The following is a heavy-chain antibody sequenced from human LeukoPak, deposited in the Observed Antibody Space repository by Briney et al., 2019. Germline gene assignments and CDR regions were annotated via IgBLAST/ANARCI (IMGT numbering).Heavy chain of an antibody. D-gene: IGHD2-2*01. Sequence: PSETLCLTCTVSGGSISSSSYYCGWIRQPRGKGLEWIGSIYDSGSTYYNPSLKSRVTISVDTSKNQFSLKLTSVTHADTTVYYCARHDSRGISSPFDYWGQGTLVTVSS. CDR1: GGSISSSSYY. CDR3: ARHDSRGISSPFDY. CDR2: IYDSGST. V-gene: IGHV4-39*01. J-gene: IGHJ4*02.